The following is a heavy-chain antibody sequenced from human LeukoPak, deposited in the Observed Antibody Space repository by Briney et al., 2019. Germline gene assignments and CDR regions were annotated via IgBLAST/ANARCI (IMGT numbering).Heavy chain of an antibody. Sequence: ETLSLTCIVSGGSISIYYWNWIRQPPGKGLEWIGYIYNSGSTDYNPSLKRRVTISADTSKNQFSLKLTSVTAADTAVYYCARDRELGSWGQGILVTVSS. CDR2: IYNSGST. V-gene: IGHV4-59*01. J-gene: IGHJ5*02. D-gene: IGHD3-16*01. CDR1: GGSISIYY. CDR3: ARDRELGS.